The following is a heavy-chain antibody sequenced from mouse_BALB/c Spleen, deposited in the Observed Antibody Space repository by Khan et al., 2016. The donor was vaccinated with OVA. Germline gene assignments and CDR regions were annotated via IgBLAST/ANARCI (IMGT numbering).Heavy chain of an antibody. J-gene: IGHJ3*01. V-gene: IGHV1S136*01. CDR3: TGEGYASFAY. CDR2: INPYTDDP. CDR1: GYTFTSYV. D-gene: IGHD2-2*01. Sequence: VQLQQSGPELVKPGASVKMSCKASGYTFTSYVMYWVSQKPGQGLEWIGYINPYTDDPKYNEKFKGKVTFTSDKSSITAYMDLSSLDSEAYAVYYCTGEGYASFAYWGQGTLVTVSA.